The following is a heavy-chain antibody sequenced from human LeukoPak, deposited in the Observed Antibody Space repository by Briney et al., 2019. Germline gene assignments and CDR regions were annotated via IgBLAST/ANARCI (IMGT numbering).Heavy chain of an antibody. Sequence: PSETLSLTCAVYGGSFSGYYWSWIRQPPGKGLEWIGEINHSGSTNYNPSLKSRVTISVDTSKNQFSLKLSSVTAADTAVYYCARLGSHHERTYYYDSSGYHRGSYFQHWGQGTLVTVSS. V-gene: IGHV4-34*01. D-gene: IGHD3-22*01. CDR1: GGSFSGYY. J-gene: IGHJ1*01. CDR3: ARLGSHHERTYYYDSSGYHRGSYFQH. CDR2: INHSGST.